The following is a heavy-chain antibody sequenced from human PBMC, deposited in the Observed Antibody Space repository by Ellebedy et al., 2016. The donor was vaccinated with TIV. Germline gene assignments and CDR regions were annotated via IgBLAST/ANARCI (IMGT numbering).Heavy chain of an antibody. Sequence: MPSETLSLTCTVSGGSISSYYWSWIRQPPGKGLEWIGHSYYSGSTNYSPSLKSRVTISIHTSKNQFSLKLSSVTAADTAVYYCARFRDYDILTGSYYYYYGMDVWGQGTTVTVS. CDR3: ARFRDYDILTGSYYYYYGMDV. V-gene: IGHV4-59*01. CDR1: GGSISSYY. CDR2: SYYSGST. D-gene: IGHD3-9*01. J-gene: IGHJ6*02.